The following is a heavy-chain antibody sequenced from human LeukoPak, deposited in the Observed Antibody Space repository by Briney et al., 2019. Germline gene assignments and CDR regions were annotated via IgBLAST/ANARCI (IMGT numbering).Heavy chain of an antibody. CDR1: GYTFTGYY. J-gene: IGHJ6*02. CDR3: ARDRGYCSSTSCRPYYYYGMDV. Sequence: ASVKVSCKASGYTFTGYYMHWVRQAPGQGLEGLEWINPTSGGTNYAQKFQGRVTMTRDTSISTAYMELSRLRSDDTAVYYCARDRGYCSSTSCRPYYYYGMDVWGQGTTVTVSS. CDR2: INPTSGGT. D-gene: IGHD2-2*01. V-gene: IGHV1-2*02.